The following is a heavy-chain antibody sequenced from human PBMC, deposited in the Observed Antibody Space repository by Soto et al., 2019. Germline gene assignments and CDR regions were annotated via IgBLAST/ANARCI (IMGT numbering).Heavy chain of an antibody. CDR1: GGSCSGYY. Sequence: SETLSLTCAVYGGSCSGYYWSWIRQPPGKGLEWIGEINHSGSTNYNPSLKSRVTISVDTSKNQFSLKLSSVTAADTAVYYCARRRGLRFLEWLSDKPDYYYGMDVWGQGTTVTVSS. CDR3: ARRRGLRFLEWLSDKPDYYYGMDV. J-gene: IGHJ6*02. V-gene: IGHV4-34*01. D-gene: IGHD3-3*01. CDR2: INHSGST.